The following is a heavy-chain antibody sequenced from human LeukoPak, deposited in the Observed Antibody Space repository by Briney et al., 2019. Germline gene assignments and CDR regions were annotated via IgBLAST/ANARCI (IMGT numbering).Heavy chain of an antibody. Sequence: ASVKVSCKASGYTFTNYDINWMRQATGQALEWLGWMNPKSGNTGYSEKFQGRVTLTRDTSINTAYLELSSLTSDDTAVYHCARWDSSNWYWFFDLWGRGTLVTVSS. CDR1: GYTFTNYD. D-gene: IGHD6-13*01. V-gene: IGHV1-8*02. CDR3: ARWDSSNWYWFFDL. J-gene: IGHJ2*01. CDR2: MNPKSGNT.